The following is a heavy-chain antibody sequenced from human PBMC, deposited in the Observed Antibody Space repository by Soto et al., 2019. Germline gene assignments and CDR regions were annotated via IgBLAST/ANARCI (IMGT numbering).Heavy chain of an antibody. CDR2: IYWDDDK. V-gene: IGHV2-5*02. J-gene: IGHJ4*02. CDR1: GFSLSTYHMG. CDR3: AHAGDYDLLTLDH. D-gene: IGHD4-17*01. Sequence: QITLKESGPTLVRPAQTLTLTCDFSGFSLSTYHMGVAWIRQPPGKALEWLALIYWDDDKRYSPSLKDRLAISKDTSTNQVVLTITNIDPGDSATYFCAHAGDYDLLTLDHWGPGTLVTVSS.